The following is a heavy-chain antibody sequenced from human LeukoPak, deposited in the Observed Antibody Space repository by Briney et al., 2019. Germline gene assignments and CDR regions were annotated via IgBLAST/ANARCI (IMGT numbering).Heavy chain of an antibody. CDR1: GSSISSGYY. CDR2: IYQSGST. Sequence: SETLSLTCTVSGSSISSGYYWGWIRQPPGKGLEWIGGIYQSGSTYYNPSLKSRVTILVDTSKTQFSLELSSVTVADTAVYYCARAGSTWRVYWGQGTLVTVSS. V-gene: IGHV4-38-2*02. J-gene: IGHJ4*02. CDR3: ARAGSTWRVY. D-gene: IGHD6-13*01.